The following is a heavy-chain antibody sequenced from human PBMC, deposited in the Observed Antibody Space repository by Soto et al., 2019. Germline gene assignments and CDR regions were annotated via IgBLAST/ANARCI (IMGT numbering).Heavy chain of an antibody. CDR3: AREAPDILTGYSPEYYFDY. CDR2: IIPIFGTA. J-gene: IGHJ4*02. Sequence: QVQLVQSGAEVKKPGSSVKVSCKASGSTFSSYAISWVRQAPGQGLEWMGGIIPIFGTANYAQKFQGRVTITADESTSTAYMELSSLRSEDTAVYYCAREAPDILTGYSPEYYFDYWGQGTLVTVSS. D-gene: IGHD3-9*01. V-gene: IGHV1-69*01. CDR1: GSTFSSYA.